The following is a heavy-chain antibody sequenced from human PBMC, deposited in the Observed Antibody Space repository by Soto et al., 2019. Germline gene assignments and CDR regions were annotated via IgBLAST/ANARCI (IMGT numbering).Heavy chain of an antibody. CDR2: MXXDXSXT. J-gene: IGHJ4*02. CDR3: VRGNTGYGNFDS. Sequence: PGGSLRLSCAASGFSFSGFWMHWVRQAPGKGLVXVSRMXXDXSXTXYXXXXKGRFTISRDNAKSTLYLQMNSLRDEDTAVYYCVRGNTGYGNFDSWGQGTLVTVSS. V-gene: IGHV3-74*01. D-gene: IGHD5-12*01. CDR1: GFSFSGFW.